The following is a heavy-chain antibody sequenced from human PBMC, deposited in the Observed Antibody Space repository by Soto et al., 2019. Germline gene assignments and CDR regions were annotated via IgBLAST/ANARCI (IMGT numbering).Heavy chain of an antibody. J-gene: IGHJ6*02. CDR3: ARSGITTVRGAHANDYYYYGMDV. CDR2: INHSGST. CDR1: GGSFSGYY. Sequence: PSETLSLTCAVYGGSFSGYYWSWIRQPPGKGLEWIGEINHSGSTNYNPSLKSRVTISVDTSKNQFSLKLSSVTAADTAVYYCARSGITTVRGAHANDYYYYGMDVWGQGTTVTVSS. D-gene: IGHD3-10*01. V-gene: IGHV4-34*01.